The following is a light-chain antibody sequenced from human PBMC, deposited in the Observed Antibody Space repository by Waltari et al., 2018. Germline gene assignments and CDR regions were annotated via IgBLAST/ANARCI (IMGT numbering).Light chain of an antibody. CDR2: GTF. J-gene: IGKJ4*01. CDR3: QQYDISPLT. CDR1: QTIRTTY. V-gene: IGKV3-20*01. Sequence: EIVLQQSPGPLSFSLGEGATLSCRTSQTIRTTYLAWYQQKPGQAPTLLIYGTFSRATGIPDRFTGSGSGTDFSLTISSLEPEDFATYYCQQYDISPLTFGGGTKVEIK.